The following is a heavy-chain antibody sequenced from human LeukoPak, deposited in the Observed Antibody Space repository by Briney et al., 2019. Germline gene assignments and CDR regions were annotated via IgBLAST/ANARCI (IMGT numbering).Heavy chain of an antibody. D-gene: IGHD3-22*01. CDR2: ISYDGSNK. V-gene: IGHV3-30*18. CDR3: AKEGDYYDSSGYLVDYFDY. J-gene: IGHJ4*02. Sequence: PGGSLSLSCAASGFTFSSYGMHWVRQAPGKGLEWVAVISYDGSNKYYADSVKGRFTISRDNSKNTLYLQMNSLRAEDTAVYYCAKEGDYYDSSGYLVDYFDYWGQGTLVTVSS. CDR1: GFTFSSYG.